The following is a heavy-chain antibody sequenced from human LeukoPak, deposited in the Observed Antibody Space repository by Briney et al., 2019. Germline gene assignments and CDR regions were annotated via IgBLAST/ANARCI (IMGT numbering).Heavy chain of an antibody. D-gene: IGHD3-10*01. V-gene: IGHV3-23*01. CDR3: AKGLLWFGEY. Sequence: PGGSLILSRAASGFTFSSYAMSWVRPAPGKGLEWVSAISGSGGSTYYADSVKGRFTISRDNSKNTLYLQMNSLRAEDTAVYYCAKGLLWFGEYWGQGTLATVSS. CDR1: GFTFSSYA. CDR2: ISGSGGST. J-gene: IGHJ4*02.